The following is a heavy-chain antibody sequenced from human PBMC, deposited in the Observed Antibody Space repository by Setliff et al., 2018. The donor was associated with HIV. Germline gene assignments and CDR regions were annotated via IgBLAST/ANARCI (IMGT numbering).Heavy chain of an antibody. D-gene: IGHD3-10*01. J-gene: IGHJ6*03. CDR1: GYTFTTYY. Sequence: ASVKVSCKASGYTFTTYYTHWMRQAPGQGLEWLAVINPGGGNTNYAQKFQGRVTVTRDTSTSTAYMELSSLRSEDTAVYYCARGLRGVIKGRYYYMDVWGKGTTVTVSS. CDR3: ARGLRGVIKGRYYYMDV. CDR2: INPGGGNT. V-gene: IGHV1-46*01.